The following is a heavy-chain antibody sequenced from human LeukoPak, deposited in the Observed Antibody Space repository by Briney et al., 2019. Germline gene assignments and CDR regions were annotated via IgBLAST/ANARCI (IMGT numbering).Heavy chain of an antibody. J-gene: IGHJ4*02. CDR2: ISGSGGGT. V-gene: IGHV3-23*01. D-gene: IGHD3-3*01. Sequence: PGGSLRLSCAASGFTFSSYAMSWVRQAPGKGLEWVSAISGSGGGTYYADSVKGRFTISRDNSKNTLYLQMNSLRAEDTAVYYCAKNGLVFGVVTPFDYWGQGTLVTVSS. CDR1: GFTFSSYA. CDR3: AKNGLVFGVVTPFDY.